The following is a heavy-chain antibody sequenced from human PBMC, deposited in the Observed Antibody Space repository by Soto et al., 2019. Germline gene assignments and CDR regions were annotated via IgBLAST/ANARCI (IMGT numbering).Heavy chain of an antibody. CDR2: IYYSGST. Sequence: QVQLQEAGPGLVRPSETLSLTCTVSGASISSYYWSWLRQPPGKGLEWIGYIYYSGSTNYNSSLMSRGTTSPDTFKKQFSLKLSSMTAADTAVYYCASRPSSGSSSPFDYWGQGTLVTVSS. D-gene: IGHD6-6*01. CDR1: GASISSYY. J-gene: IGHJ4*02. CDR3: ASRPSSGSSSPFDY. V-gene: IGHV4-59*08.